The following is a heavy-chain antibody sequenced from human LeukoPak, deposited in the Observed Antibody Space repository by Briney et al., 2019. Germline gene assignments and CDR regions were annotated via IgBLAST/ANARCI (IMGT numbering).Heavy chain of an antibody. CDR3: AREAESAVAGSYYFDY. CDR1: GFTFSSYA. V-gene: IGHV3-30*04. Sequence: GGSLRLSCAASGFTFSSYAMHWVPQAPGKGLEWVAVISYDGSNKYYADSVKGRFTISRDNSKNTLYLQMNSLRAEDTAVYYCAREAESAVAGSYYFDYWGQGTLVTVSS. J-gene: IGHJ4*02. D-gene: IGHD6-19*01. CDR2: ISYDGSNK.